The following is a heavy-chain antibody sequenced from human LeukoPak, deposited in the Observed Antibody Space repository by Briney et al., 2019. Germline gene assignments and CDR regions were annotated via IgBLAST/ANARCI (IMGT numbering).Heavy chain of an antibody. CDR1: GGSISSYY. CDR2: IYYSGST. V-gene: IGHV4-59*08. Sequence: PSETLSLTCTVSGGSISSYYWSWIRQPPGKGLEWIGYIYYSGSTNYNPSLKSRVTISVDTSKNQFSLKLSSVTAADTAVYYCARHVPYYYDSSGGNWFDPWGQGTLVTVSS. D-gene: IGHD3-22*01. CDR3: ARHVPYYYDSSGGNWFDP. J-gene: IGHJ5*02.